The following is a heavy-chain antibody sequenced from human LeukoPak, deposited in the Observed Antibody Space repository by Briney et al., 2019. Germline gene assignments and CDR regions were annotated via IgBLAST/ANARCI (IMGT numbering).Heavy chain of an antibody. CDR3: ARGSVQGNWNYREYLDY. J-gene: IGHJ4*02. Sequence: KTSQTLSLTCAISGDSVSSNSAAWNWIRQSPSRGLEWLGMTYYRSKWYNDYAVSVKSRITINPDTSKNQFSLQMNSVTPEDTAVYYCARGSVQGNWNYREYLDYWGQGTLVTVSA. D-gene: IGHD1-1*01. CDR1: GDSVSSNSAA. V-gene: IGHV6-1*01. CDR2: TYYRSKWYN.